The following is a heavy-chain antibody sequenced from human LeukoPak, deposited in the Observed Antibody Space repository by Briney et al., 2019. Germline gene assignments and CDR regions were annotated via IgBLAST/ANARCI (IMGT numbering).Heavy chain of an antibody. V-gene: IGHV3-15*07. J-gene: IGHJ4*02. CDR1: GFNVNNAW. Sequence: GGSLRLSCAASGFNVNNAWMSWVRQAPGKGLEWVGRIRSKIDGGATDYAAPVKGRFTISRDDSKNTLYLQINSLKIEDTAMYYCYTSITDYWSQGTLVTVSS. D-gene: IGHD2-21*01. CDR2: IRSKIDGGAT. CDR3: YTSITDY.